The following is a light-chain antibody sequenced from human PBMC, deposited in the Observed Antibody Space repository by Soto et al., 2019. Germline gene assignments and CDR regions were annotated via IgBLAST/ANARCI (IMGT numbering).Light chain of an antibody. V-gene: IGKV1-33*01. CDR1: QTISSW. J-gene: IGKJ4*01. Sequence: IQMTQSPSTLSGSVLYRVTITFRASQTISSWLAWYQQKPGKAPKLLIYDASNLETGVPSRFSGSGSGTDFTFTISSLQPEDIATYYCQQYDNLSLTFGGGTKVDIK. CDR3: QQYDNLSLT. CDR2: DAS.